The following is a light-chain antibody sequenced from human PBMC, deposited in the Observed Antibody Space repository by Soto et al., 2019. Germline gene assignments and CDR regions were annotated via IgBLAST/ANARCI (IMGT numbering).Light chain of an antibody. CDR1: QSLVSSDGNTY. CDR3: MQGQRWPWT. Sequence: DVVMTQSPLSLPVTLGQPASISCRSSQSLVSSDGNTYLSWFHQRPGQSPGRLICRVSNRDSGVPDRFSGSRSGTDFTLKISSVEAEDVGVYYCMQGQRWPWTFGQGTKVEIK. J-gene: IGKJ1*01. V-gene: IGKV2-30*01. CDR2: RVS.